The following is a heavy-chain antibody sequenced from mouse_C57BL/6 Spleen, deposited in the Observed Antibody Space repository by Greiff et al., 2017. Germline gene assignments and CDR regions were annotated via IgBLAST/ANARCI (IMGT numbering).Heavy chain of an antibody. V-gene: IGHV3-6*01. CDR2: IRYDGGN. J-gene: IGHJ2*01. CDR1: GYSITSGSY. CDR3: AGVGGYYGSRGGYFDY. Sequence: VQLKQSGPGLVKPSQSLSLTCSVSGYSITSGSYWNWIRQFPGNQLEWMGYIRYDGGNNYNPSLKNRISFTRDTSKNQFSLKLNAVTTEDTATYYGAGVGGYYGSRGGYFDYWGQGTTLTVSS. D-gene: IGHD1-1*01.